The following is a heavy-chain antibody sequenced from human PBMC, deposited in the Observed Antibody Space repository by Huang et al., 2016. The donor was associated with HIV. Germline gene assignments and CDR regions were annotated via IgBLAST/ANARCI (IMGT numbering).Heavy chain of an antibody. V-gene: IGHV3-74*01. CDR1: GLSISSYW. CDR2: IKSDGSST. D-gene: IGHD3-22*01. CDR3: ARDPRIQSWLNFFDY. Sequence: EVQLVESGGGLVQPGGSLRLSCAASGLSISSYWMHWVRQDPGKGLVWVPRIKSDGSSTSYAESVKGRFTISRDNAKNTLYLQMNSLRAEDTAVYYCARDPRIQSWLNFFDYWGQGTLVSVSS. J-gene: IGHJ4*02.